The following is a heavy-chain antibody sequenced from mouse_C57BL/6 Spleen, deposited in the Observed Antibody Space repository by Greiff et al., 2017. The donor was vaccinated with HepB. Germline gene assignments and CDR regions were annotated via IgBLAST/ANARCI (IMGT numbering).Heavy chain of an antibody. CDR2: ISTYYGDA. D-gene: IGHD1-1*01. J-gene: IGHJ2*01. V-gene: IGHV1-67*01. Sequence: VKLQQSGPELVRPGVSVKISCKGSGYTFTDYAMHWVKQSHAKSLEWIGVISTYYGDASYNQKVKDKATMAVDKTSSTAYMELARLASEDSAVYYCESDSTLVVHYWGQGTTLTVSS. CDR1: GYTFTDYA. CDR3: ESDSTLVVHY.